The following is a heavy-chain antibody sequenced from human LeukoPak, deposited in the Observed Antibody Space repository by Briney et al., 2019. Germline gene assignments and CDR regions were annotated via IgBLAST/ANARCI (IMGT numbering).Heavy chain of an antibody. Sequence: PSETLSLTCTVSGGSISSYYWSWIRQPPGKGLEWIGEINHSGSTNYNPSLKSRVTISVGTSKNQFSLKLSSVTAADTAVYYCARGNAIQLSPVAGMDVWGQGTTVTVSS. V-gene: IGHV4-34*01. D-gene: IGHD5-18*01. J-gene: IGHJ6*02. CDR3: ARGNAIQLSPVAGMDV. CDR1: GGSISSYY. CDR2: INHSGST.